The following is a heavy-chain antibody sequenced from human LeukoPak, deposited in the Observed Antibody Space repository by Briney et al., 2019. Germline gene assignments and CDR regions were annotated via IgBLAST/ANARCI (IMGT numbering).Heavy chain of an antibody. D-gene: IGHD3-3*01. CDR3: ARATERFLEWWTFDY. CDR2: ISGSSGST. CDR1: GFTFSSYA. J-gene: IGHJ4*02. Sequence: GGSLRLSCAVSGFTFSSYAINWVRQAPGKGLEWVSSISGSSGSTFYADSVKGRFTISRDNSKNTLYLQMNSLRAEDTAVYYCARATERFLEWWTFDYWGQGNLVTVSS. V-gene: IGHV3-23*01.